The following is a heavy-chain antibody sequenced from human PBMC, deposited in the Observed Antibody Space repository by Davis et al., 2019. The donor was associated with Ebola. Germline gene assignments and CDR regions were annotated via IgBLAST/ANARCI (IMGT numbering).Heavy chain of an antibody. J-gene: IGHJ3*02. CDR1: GGSISSSSYY. Sequence: SETLSLTCTVSGGSISSSSYYWGWIRQPPGKGLEWIGSIYYSGSTYYNPSLKSRVTISVDTSKNQFSLKLSSVTAADTAVYYCARQAPTYYYDSSGYYGLLGSAFDIWGQGTMVTVSS. D-gene: IGHD3-22*01. CDR2: IYYSGST. V-gene: IGHV4-39*01. CDR3: ARQAPTYYYDSSGYYGLLGSAFDI.